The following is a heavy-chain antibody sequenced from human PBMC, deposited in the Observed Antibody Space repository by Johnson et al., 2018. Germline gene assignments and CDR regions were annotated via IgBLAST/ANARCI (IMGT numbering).Heavy chain of an antibody. Sequence: QVQLVQSGGGVVLPGRSLRLSCAASGFTFNSHGMHWVRQAPGKGLEWVALIWYDGSNRYYADSVKGRFTISRDNSKNTLYLQMNSLRAEDTAGYYCAKGGDTAMVPNDYYGMDVWGQGTTVTVSS. CDR1: GFTFNSHG. CDR2: IWYDGSNR. J-gene: IGHJ6*02. CDR3: AKGGDTAMVPNDYYGMDV. V-gene: IGHV3-33*06. D-gene: IGHD5-18*01.